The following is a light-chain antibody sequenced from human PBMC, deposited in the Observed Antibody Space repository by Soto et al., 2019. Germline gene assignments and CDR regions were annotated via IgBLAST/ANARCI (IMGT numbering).Light chain of an antibody. V-gene: IGKV1-39*01. CDR3: QQSYSTPIS. J-gene: IGKJ5*01. CDR2: TAS. Sequence: DIRMTQSPSSLSASVGDTVTITCRASQSRSSHLNWYQQKPGKAPNLLMYTASNLQSGVPSRFSGSGSGTDFTLTISSLQPEDFATYYCQQSYSTPISFGQGTRLEIK. CDR1: QSRSSH.